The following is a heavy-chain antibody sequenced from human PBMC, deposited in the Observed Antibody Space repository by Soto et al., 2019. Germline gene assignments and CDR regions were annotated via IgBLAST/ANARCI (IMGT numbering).Heavy chain of an antibody. V-gene: IGHV4-61*01. CDR3: ARVTTVTSFDY. CDR1: GGSVSSGSHY. D-gene: IGHD4-4*01. J-gene: IGHJ4*02. Sequence: QVQLQESSPGLVKPSETLFLTCTVSGGSVSSGSHYWSWIRQPPGKGLEWLGYIYYSGSTNYNPSLKSRVTISVDTSKNQFSLKLSSVTAADTAVYYCARVTTVTSFDYWGQGTLVTVSS. CDR2: IYYSGST.